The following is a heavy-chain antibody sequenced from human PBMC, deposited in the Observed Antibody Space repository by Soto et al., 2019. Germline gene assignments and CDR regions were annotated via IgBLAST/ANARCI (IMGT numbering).Heavy chain of an antibody. Sequence: SETLSLTCTVSGGSISSGCYYWSWIRQAPGKGLEWIGYIYYIGSTYYNPSLKSRVTISVDTSKNQFSLKLSSVTAADKAGDYCASEAVWGGDCCTNVWGQRTLVTVSS. D-gene: IGHD2-21*02. CDR3: ASEAVWGGDCCTNV. CDR2: IYYIGST. V-gene: IGHV4-30-4*01. J-gene: IGHJ4*02. CDR1: GGSISSGCYY.